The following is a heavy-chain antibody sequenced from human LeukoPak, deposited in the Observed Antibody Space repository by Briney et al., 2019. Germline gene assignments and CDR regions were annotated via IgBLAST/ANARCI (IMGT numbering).Heavy chain of an antibody. CDR1: GFTFTTYW. J-gene: IGHJ6*02. CDR3: ARDAVDTANAV. V-gene: IGHV3-74*01. CDR2: INSDGSIT. Sequence: GGSLRLSCAASGFTFTTYWMHWVRQAPGKGLVWVSHINSDGSITSYADSVKGRFTIPRDNAKNTLYLQMNSLRAEDTAVYYCARDAVDTANAVWGQGTTVTVSS. D-gene: IGHD5-18*01.